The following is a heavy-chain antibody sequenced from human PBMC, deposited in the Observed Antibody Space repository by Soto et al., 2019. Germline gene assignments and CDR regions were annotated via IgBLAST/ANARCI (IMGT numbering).Heavy chain of an antibody. D-gene: IGHD2-21*02. CDR2: IIPIFGTA. V-gene: IGHV1-69*01. CDR1: GGTFSSYA. CDR3: ASCGGDCYYYYYYGMDV. J-gene: IGHJ6*02. Sequence: QVQLVQSGAEVKKPGSSVKFSCKASGGTFSSYAISWVRQAPGQGLEWMGGIIPIFGTANYAQKFQGRVTITADESTSTAYMELSSLRSEDTAVYYCASCGGDCYYYYYYGMDVWGQGTTVTVSS.